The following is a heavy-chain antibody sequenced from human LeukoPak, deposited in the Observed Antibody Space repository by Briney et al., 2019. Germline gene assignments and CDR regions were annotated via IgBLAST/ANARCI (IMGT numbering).Heavy chain of an antibody. CDR3: ARDNVVVAALDY. CDR1: GYSISSGYY. J-gene: IGHJ4*02. Sequence: PSETLSLTCTVSGYSISSGYYWGWIRQPPGKGLEWIGEIYHSGSTNYNPSLKSRVTISVDKSKNQFSLKLSSVTAADTAVYYCARDNVVVAALDYWGQGTLVTVSS. V-gene: IGHV4-38-2*02. D-gene: IGHD2-15*01. CDR2: IYHSGST.